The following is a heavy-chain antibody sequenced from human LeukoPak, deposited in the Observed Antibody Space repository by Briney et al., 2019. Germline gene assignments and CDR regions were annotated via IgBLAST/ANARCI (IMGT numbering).Heavy chain of an antibody. D-gene: IGHD1-26*01. V-gene: IGHV3-30*02. J-gene: IGHJ4*02. CDR1: GFTFSSYG. Sequence: GGSLRLSCAASGFTFSSYGMHWVRQAPGKGLEWVAFIRYDGSNKYYADSVKGRFTISRDNAKNTLYLQMNSLRAEDTAVYYCARFPDSGNYLPFGHWGQGTLVTVSS. CDR2: IRYDGSNK. CDR3: ARFPDSGNYLPFGH.